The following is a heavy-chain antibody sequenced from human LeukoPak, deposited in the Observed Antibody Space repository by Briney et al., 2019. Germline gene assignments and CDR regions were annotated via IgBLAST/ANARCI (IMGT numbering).Heavy chain of an antibody. CDR2: ISSSSSYI. CDR3: ARDPIYDVWSGSPDY. CDR1: GFTFSSYS. V-gene: IGHV3-21*01. Sequence: PGGSLRLSCAASGFTFSSYSMNWVRQAPGKGLEWVSSISSSSSYIYYADSVKGRFTISRDNAKNSLYLQMNSLRAEDTAVYYCARDPIYDVWSGSPDYWGQGTLVTVSS. J-gene: IGHJ4*02. D-gene: IGHD3-3*01.